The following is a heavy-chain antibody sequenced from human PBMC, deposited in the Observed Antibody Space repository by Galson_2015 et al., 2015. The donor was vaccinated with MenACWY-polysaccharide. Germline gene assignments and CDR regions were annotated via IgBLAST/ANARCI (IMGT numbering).Heavy chain of an antibody. J-gene: IGHJ2*01. CDR2: IRGGGITT. V-gene: IGHV3-23*01. CDR1: GFAFSSYA. D-gene: IGHD1-26*01. Sequence: SLRLSCAASGFAFSSYAMSWVRQAPGKGLEWVSVIRGGGITTNYADSVKGRFTISRDNSKNTLYLQVSSLRAEDTAVYYCAKTAKVGPKKESHWYFDLWGRGTLVTVSS. CDR3: AKTAKVGPKKESHWYFDL.